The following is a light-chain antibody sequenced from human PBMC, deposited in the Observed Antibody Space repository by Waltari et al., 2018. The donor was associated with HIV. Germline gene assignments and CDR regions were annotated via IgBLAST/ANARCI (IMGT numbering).Light chain of an antibody. CDR1: QSVLYTSNNRKY. Sequence: DIVMTQSPESLGMSLGERAPINCRASQSVLYTSNNRKYLAWYQQKPEQPPKVSLYWACNLKSGVPDRFSGHGSGTNLTFTINSLQADDVADDFCQQYYSTPFTLGPGNKVDI. CDR2: WAC. CDR3: QQYYSTPFT. J-gene: IGKJ3*01. V-gene: IGKV4-1*01.